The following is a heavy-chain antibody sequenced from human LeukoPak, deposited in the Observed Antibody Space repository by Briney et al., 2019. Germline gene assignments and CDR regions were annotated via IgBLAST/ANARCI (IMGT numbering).Heavy chain of an antibody. CDR1: GGSISSGSYY. D-gene: IGHD6-13*01. Sequence: SQTLSLTCTVSGGSISSGSYYWSWIRQPAGKGLEWIGRIYTSGSTNYNPSLKSRVTISVDTSKNQFSLKLSSVTAAYTAVYYCARAIAAADPTPYNWFDPWGQGTLVTVSS. CDR2: IYTSGST. V-gene: IGHV4-61*02. J-gene: IGHJ5*02. CDR3: ARAIAAADPTPYNWFDP.